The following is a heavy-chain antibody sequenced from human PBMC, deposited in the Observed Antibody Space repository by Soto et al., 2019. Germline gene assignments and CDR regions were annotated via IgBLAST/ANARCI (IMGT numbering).Heavy chain of an antibody. CDR2: IFYIGNA. CDR3: VRKTGTTFLGSFFDH. D-gene: IGHD1-7*01. CDR1: GVSITSGDNY. Sequence: SETLSLTCTVSGVSITSGDNYWSWIRQPPGKGLEWIGYIFYIGNAYYNPSLQSRVTISVDTSRKQFSLRLTTVTAADTAVYYCVRKTGTTFLGSFFDHWGQGTLVTVSS. J-gene: IGHJ4*02. V-gene: IGHV4-30-4*01.